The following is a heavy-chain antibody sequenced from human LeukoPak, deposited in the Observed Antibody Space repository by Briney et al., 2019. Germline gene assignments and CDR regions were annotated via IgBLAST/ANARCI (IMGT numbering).Heavy chain of an antibody. CDR2: IYQSGST. D-gene: IGHD2-15*01. CDR1: GYSISSGYY. J-gene: IGHJ4*02. V-gene: IGHV4-38-2*02. Sequence: PSETLSLTCTVSGYSISSGYYWGWIRQPPGKGLEWIGNIYQSGSTYYSPSLKSRVTMSVDTSKNQFSLKLSSETAADTAVYYCARIGGWSPFDYWGQGTLVTVSS. CDR3: ARIGGWSPFDY.